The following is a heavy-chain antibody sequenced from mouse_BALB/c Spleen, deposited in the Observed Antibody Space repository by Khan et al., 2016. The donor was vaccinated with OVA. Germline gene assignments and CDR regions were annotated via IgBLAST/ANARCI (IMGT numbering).Heavy chain of an antibody. D-gene: IGHD3-1*01. CDR2: IYPGGGYT. Sequence: VQLQQSGTELARPGTSVKMSCKAAGYTFSNYWIGWVKQRPGHGLEWIGDIYPGGGYTNYNENFKGKATLTADTSSSTAYMQLSSLASEDSAIYYWARRGAARATWDYVDYWGQGTTLTVSS. CDR1: GYTFSNYW. CDR3: ARRGAARATWDYVDY. J-gene: IGHJ2*01. V-gene: IGHV1-63*02.